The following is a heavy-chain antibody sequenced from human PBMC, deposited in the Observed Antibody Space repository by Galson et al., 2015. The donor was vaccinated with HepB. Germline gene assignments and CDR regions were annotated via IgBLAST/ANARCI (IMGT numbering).Heavy chain of an antibody. D-gene: IGHD2-15*01. CDR3: AREGTAVVVAAKYNWFDP. J-gene: IGHJ5*02. CDR1: GDSVSSNSAT. Sequence: CAISGDSVSSNSATWNWISQSPSRGLEWLGRTYYRSKWYNDNAVSVKSRITINPDRSKNPFSLQLNSVTPEDTAVYYCAREGTAVVVAAKYNWFDPWGQGTLVTVSS. V-gene: IGHV6-1*01. CDR2: TYYRSKWYN.